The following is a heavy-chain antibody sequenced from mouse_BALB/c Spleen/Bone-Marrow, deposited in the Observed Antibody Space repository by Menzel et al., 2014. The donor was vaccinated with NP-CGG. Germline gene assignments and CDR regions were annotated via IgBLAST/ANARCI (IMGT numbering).Heavy chain of an antibody. V-gene: IGHV1-18*01. CDR1: GYSFTGYT. Sequence: DVKLPESGPELVKPGASMKISCKASGYSFTGYTMNWVKQSHGKSLEWIGLINPYNGGTTYNLKFKGKATLTVDKSSSTAYVELLSLTSEDSAVYYCARFDASAYWGQGTLVTVSA. J-gene: IGHJ3*01. D-gene: IGHD2-3*01. CDR3: ARFDASAY. CDR2: INPYNGGT.